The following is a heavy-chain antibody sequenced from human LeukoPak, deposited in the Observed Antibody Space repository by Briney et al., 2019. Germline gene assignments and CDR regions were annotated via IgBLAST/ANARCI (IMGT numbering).Heavy chain of an antibody. CDR2: IYSGGST. CDR3: ARDVAVAGTGDLYYFDY. Sequence: GGSLRLSCAASGFTVSSNYMSWVHQAPGKGLEWVSVIYSGGSTYYADSVKGRFTISRDNSKNTLYLQMNSLRAEDTAVYYCARDVAVAGTGDLYYFDYWGQGTLVTVSS. J-gene: IGHJ4*02. CDR1: GFTVSSNY. V-gene: IGHV3-66*01. D-gene: IGHD6-19*01.